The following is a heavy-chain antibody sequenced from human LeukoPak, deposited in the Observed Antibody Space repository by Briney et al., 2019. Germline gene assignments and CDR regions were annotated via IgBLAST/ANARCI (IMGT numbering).Heavy chain of an antibody. Sequence: NPGGSLRLSCAASGFTVSSNYMSWVRQAPGKGLEWVSSISSSSSYIYYADSVKGRFTISRDNAKNSLYLQMNSLRTEDTAVYYCAKDGYYDSSAYYYVRYFDLWGRGTLVTVSS. CDR3: AKDGYYDSSAYYYVRYFDL. CDR1: GFTVSSNY. D-gene: IGHD3-22*01. V-gene: IGHV3-21*04. CDR2: ISSSSSYI. J-gene: IGHJ2*01.